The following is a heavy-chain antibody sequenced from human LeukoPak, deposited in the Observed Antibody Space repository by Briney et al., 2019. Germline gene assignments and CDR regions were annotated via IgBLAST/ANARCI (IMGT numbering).Heavy chain of an antibody. CDR2: INAGNGNT. V-gene: IGHV1-3*03. CDR1: GYTFTSYA. J-gene: IGHJ4*02. CDR3: ARVDPWFGEAPLDY. Sequence: GASVKVSCEASGYTFTSYAMHWVRQAPGQRLEWMGWINAGNGNTKYSQEFQGRVTITRDTSASTAYMELSSLRSEDMAVYYCARVDPWFGEAPLDYWGQGTLVTVSS. D-gene: IGHD3-10*01.